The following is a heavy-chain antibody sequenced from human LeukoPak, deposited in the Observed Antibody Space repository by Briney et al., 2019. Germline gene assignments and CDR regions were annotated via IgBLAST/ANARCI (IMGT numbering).Heavy chain of an antibody. J-gene: IGHJ6*02. CDR2: INPNSGGT. V-gene: IGHV1-2*02. CDR1: GYTFTGYY. Sequence: GASVKVSCKASGYTFTGYYMHWVRQAPGQGLEWMGWINPNSGGTNYAQKFQGRVTMTRDTSISTAYMELSRLRSDDTAVYYCARALFIIPPAMYGMDVWGQGTTVTVSS. D-gene: IGHD3-10*01. CDR3: ARALFIIPPAMYGMDV.